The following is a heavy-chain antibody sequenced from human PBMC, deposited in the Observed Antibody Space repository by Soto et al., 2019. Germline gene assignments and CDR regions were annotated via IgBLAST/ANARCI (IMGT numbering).Heavy chain of an antibody. V-gene: IGHV1-69*01. CDR3: ASDYGEIDACDS. CDR2: VIPTLATA. CDR1: GGPFNNHA. D-gene: IGHD4-17*01. J-gene: IGHJ3*02. Sequence: QVQLVQSVAEVKKPGSSVKVSCKTSGGPFNNHAINWVRQAPGQGLEWVGLVIPTLATADYAQKFQGRVTMTADEVTNTAYMELSSLRSEDTGVYYCASDYGEIDACDSGGQGTLVIVSS.